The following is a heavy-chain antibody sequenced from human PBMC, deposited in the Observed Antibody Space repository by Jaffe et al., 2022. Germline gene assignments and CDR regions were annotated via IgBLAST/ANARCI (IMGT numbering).Heavy chain of an antibody. V-gene: IGHV2-5*02. Sequence: QITLKESGPTLVKPTQTLTLTCTFSGFSLSTSGVGVGWIRQPPGKALEWLALIYWDDDKRYSPSLKSRLTITKDTSKNQVVLTMTNMDPVDTATYYCAHRVTDYGDYDEYDAFDIWGQGTMVTVSS. CDR1: GFSLSTSGVG. CDR2: IYWDDDK. D-gene: IGHD4-17*01. CDR3: AHRVTDYGDYDEYDAFDI. J-gene: IGHJ3*02.